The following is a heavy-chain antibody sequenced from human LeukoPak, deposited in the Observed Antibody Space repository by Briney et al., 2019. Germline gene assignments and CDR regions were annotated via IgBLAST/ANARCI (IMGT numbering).Heavy chain of an antibody. CDR1: GFTFSRYS. CDR2: ISGSGGST. Sequence: GGSLRLSCAASGFTFSRYSMNWVRQAPGKGLEWVSAISGSGGSTYYADSVKGRFTISRDNSKNTLYLQMNSLRAEDTAVYYCAKQEDIWFGELLPVDYWGQGTLVTVSS. V-gene: IGHV3-23*01. D-gene: IGHD3-10*01. J-gene: IGHJ4*02. CDR3: AKQEDIWFGELLPVDY.